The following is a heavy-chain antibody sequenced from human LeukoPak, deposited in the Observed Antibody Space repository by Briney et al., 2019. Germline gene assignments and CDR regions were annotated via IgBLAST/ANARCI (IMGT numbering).Heavy chain of an antibody. CDR3: AKIDSVRLHLDY. CDR1: GFSFSSDW. D-gene: IGHD2-15*01. J-gene: IGHJ4*02. CDR2: IKQDGSEK. V-gene: IGHV3-7*05. Sequence: GGSLRLSCATSGFSFSSDWMSWVRQAPGKGLEWVANIKQDGSEKYYVDSVKGRFTISRGNAKSSLYLQMNSLRAEDTAVYYCAKIDSVRLHLDYWGQGALVTVSS.